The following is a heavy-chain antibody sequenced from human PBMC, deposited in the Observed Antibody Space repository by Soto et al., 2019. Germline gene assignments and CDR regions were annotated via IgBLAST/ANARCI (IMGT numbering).Heavy chain of an antibody. CDR3: ARGGVVVTARTGYYFDY. CDR2: IWYDGSNK. CDR1: GFTFSSYG. V-gene: IGHV3-33*01. D-gene: IGHD2-21*02. Sequence: QVQLVESGGGVVQPGRSLRLSCAASGFTFSSYGMHWVRQAPGKGLEWAAVIWYDGSNKYYADSVKGRFTISRDNSKNTLYLQMNSLRAEDTAVYYCARGGVVVTARTGYYFDYWGQGTLVTVSS. J-gene: IGHJ4*02.